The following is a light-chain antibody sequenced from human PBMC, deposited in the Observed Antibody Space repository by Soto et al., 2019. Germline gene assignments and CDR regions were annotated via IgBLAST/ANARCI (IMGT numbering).Light chain of an antibody. CDR2: GNS. J-gene: IGLJ2*01. V-gene: IGLV1-40*01. CDR3: QSYDSSLSGSV. Sequence: QSVLTQPPSVSGAPGQRVTISCTGSSSNIGAGYDVHWYQQLPGTAQKLLIYGNSNRPSGVPDRLSGSKSGTSASLAITVLQAEDEADYYCQSYDSSLSGSVFGGGTQLTVL. CDR1: SSNIGAGYD.